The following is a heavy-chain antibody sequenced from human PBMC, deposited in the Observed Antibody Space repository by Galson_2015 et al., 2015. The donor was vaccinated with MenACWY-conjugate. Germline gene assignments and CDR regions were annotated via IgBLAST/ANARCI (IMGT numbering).Heavy chain of an antibody. CDR2: ISGSGGST. D-gene: IGHD4-17*01. J-gene: IGHJ4*02. CDR3: AKPYGDYASYFDY. Sequence: TFAASGFSFNSFAMSWVRQAPGKGLEWVSAISGSGGSTYYAESVRGRFTISRDNSKKTVYLQMNSLRAEDTAVYYCAKPYGDYASYFDYWGQGTLVAVSS. CDR1: GFSFNSFA. V-gene: IGHV3-23*01.